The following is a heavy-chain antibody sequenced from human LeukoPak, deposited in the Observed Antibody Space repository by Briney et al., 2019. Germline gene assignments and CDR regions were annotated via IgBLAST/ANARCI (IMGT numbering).Heavy chain of an antibody. CDR3: AELGITMIGGV. J-gene: IGHJ6*04. CDR1: GFTFNSYT. V-gene: IGHV3-23*01. CDR2: ISDSGYST. Sequence: PGGSLRLSCAASGFTFNSYTMSWVRQAPGKGLEWVSAISDSGYSTYYADSVKGRFTISRDNAKNSLYLQMNSLGAEDTAVYYCAELGITMIGGVWGKGTTVTISS. D-gene: IGHD3-10*02.